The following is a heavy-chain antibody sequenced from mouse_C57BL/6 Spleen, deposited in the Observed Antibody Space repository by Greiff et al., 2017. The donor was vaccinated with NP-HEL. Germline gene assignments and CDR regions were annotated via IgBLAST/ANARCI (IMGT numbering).Heavy chain of an antibody. D-gene: IGHD1-1*01. J-gene: IGHJ1*03. CDR2: INPSNGGT. V-gene: IGHV1-53*01. CDR3: ARDDGSSYYWYFDV. Sequence: VQLQQPGTELVKPGASVKLSCKASGYTFTSYWMHWVKQRPGQGLEWIGNINPSNGGTNYNEKFKSKATLTVDKSSSTAYMQLSSLTSEDSAVYYCARDDGSSYYWYFDVWGTGTTVTVSS. CDR1: GYTFTSYW.